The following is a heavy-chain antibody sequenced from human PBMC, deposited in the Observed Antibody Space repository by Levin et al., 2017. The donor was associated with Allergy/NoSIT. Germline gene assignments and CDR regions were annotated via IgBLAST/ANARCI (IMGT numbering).Heavy chain of an antibody. CDR2: ISTNSEFI. Sequence: GESLKISCAPSGFIFSSSAMSWVRQAPGKGLEWVAAISTNSEFIFYADSVKGRFTISRDNSKNRLYLQMTSLRVEDTAFYYCAKGGVQLAYSFDSWGQGALVTVSS. J-gene: IGHJ4*02. V-gene: IGHV3-23*01. CDR3: AKGGVQLAYSFDS. CDR1: GFIFSSSA. D-gene: IGHD6-13*01.